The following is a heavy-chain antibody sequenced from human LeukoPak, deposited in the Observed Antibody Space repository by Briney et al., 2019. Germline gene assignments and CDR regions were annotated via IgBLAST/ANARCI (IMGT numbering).Heavy chain of an antibody. CDR1: GYTFTSYG. Sequence: ASVKVSRKASGYTFTSYGISWVRQAPGQGLEWMGWISAYNGNTNYAQKLQGRVTMTTDTSTSTAYMELRSLRSDDTAVYYCASGAGTGTTPYFDYWGQGTLVTVSS. CDR2: ISAYNGNT. V-gene: IGHV1-18*01. CDR3: ASGAGTGTTPYFDY. D-gene: IGHD1-1*01. J-gene: IGHJ4*02.